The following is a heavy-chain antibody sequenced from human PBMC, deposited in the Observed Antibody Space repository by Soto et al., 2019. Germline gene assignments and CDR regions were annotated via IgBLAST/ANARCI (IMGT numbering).Heavy chain of an antibody. V-gene: IGHV1-18*01. D-gene: IGHD2-2*01. CDR3: ARTEGRSTSGDY. Sequence: QVQLVQSGAEVKKPGASVRVSCKASGYSFTTYDVTWVRQAPGQGLEWMGWISTYNGDTRVAQQHQGRVTLTTDTSTNAGHMELRSLRSDDTAIYYCARTEGRSTSGDYWGQGTLVTVSS. CDR1: GYSFTTYD. CDR2: ISTYNGDT. J-gene: IGHJ4*02.